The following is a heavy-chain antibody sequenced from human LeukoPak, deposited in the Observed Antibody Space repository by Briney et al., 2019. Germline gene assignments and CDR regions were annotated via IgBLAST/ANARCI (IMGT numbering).Heavy chain of an antibody. CDR1: GGTFSSYA. V-gene: IGHV1-69*05. J-gene: IGHJ4*02. CDR3: ARSPYSSGWPTDY. CDR2: IIPIFGTA. Sequence: SVKVSCKASGGTFSSYAISWVRQAPGQGLEWMGGIIPIFGTANYAQKFQGRVTITTDESTSTAYMELSSLRSEDTAVYYCARSPYSSGWPTDYWGQGTLVTVSS. D-gene: IGHD6-19*01.